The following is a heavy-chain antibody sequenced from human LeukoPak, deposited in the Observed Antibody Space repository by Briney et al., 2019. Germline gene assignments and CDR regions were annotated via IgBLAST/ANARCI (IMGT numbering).Heavy chain of an antibody. Sequence: GGSLRLSCAASGFTFSSYAMSWVRQAPGKGLEWVSAISGSGGSTYYADSVKGRFTISRDNSKNTLYLQMNSLRAEDTAVYYCAKAYCSSTSCYGWFDPWGQGTLVTVFS. D-gene: IGHD2-2*01. J-gene: IGHJ5*02. V-gene: IGHV3-23*01. CDR1: GFTFSSYA. CDR2: ISGSGGST. CDR3: AKAYCSSTSCYGWFDP.